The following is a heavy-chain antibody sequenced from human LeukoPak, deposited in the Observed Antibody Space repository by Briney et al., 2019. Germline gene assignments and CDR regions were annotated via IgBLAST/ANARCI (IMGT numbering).Heavy chain of an antibody. CDR1: GFTFSTYA. CDR3: ARDFLSDFWSGYYYYYYGMDV. Sequence: PGRSLSLSCAASGFTFSTYAMNWVRQAPGKGLEWVANIKQDGSEKYYVDSVKGRFTISRDNAKNSLYLQMNSLRAEDTAVYYCARDFLSDFWSGYYYYYYGMDVWGQGTTVTVSS. D-gene: IGHD3-3*01. J-gene: IGHJ6*02. CDR2: IKQDGSEK. V-gene: IGHV3-7*01.